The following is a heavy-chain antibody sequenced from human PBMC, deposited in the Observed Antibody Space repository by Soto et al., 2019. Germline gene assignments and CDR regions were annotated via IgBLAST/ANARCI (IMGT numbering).Heavy chain of an antibody. V-gene: IGHV4-61*01. CDR2: IYYSGST. Sequence: SETLSLTCTVSGGSVSSGSYYWSWIRQPPGKGLEWIGYIYYSGSTNYNPSLKSRVTISVDTSKNQFSLKLSSVTAADTAVYYCATPEVAVAGTGAFDIWGQGTMVTVSS. CDR3: ATPEVAVAGTGAFDI. D-gene: IGHD6-19*01. J-gene: IGHJ3*02. CDR1: GGSVSSGSYY.